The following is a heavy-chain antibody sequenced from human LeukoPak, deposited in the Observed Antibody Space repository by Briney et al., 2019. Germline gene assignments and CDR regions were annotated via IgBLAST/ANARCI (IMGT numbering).Heavy chain of an antibody. D-gene: IGHD2-2*01. CDR1: GFTFTNYY. CDR3: ARKEPAATHFDY. V-gene: IGHV3-21*01. Sequence: GGSLRLSCAASGFTFTNYYMNWVRRAPGKGLEWVSSISSSSTYIYYAASVKGRFTISRDNAKNSLYLQMNSLSAEDTAVYYCARKEPAATHFDYWGQGTLVTVSS. CDR2: ISSSSTYI. J-gene: IGHJ4*02.